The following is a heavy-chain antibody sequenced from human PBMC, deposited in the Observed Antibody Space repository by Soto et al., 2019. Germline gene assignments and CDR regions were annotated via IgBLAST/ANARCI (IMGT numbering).Heavy chain of an antibody. J-gene: IGHJ3*02. V-gene: IGHV3-21*01. CDR2: ISSSSSYI. CDR3: ARPGAPLYYYDGSGYHLWAFDI. Sequence: GGSLRLSCASSGFTFSSYSMNWVRQAPGKGLEWVSSISSSSSYIYYADSVKGRFTISGDNAKNSLYLQMNSLRAEDTAVYYCARPGAPLYYYDGSGYHLWAFDIWGQGKMVT. CDR1: GFTFSSYS. D-gene: IGHD3-22*01.